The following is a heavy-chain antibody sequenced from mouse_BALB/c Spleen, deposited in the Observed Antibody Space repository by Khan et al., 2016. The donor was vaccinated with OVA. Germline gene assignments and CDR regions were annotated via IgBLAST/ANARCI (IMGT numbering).Heavy chain of an antibody. V-gene: IGHV1-80*01. Sequence: QVQLQQSGAELVRPGSSVKISCKASGYAFSTYWMNWVKQRPGQGLEWIGQIYPVDGDTNYNGKFKGKATLTADKSSSTVYMQLSSLASEDSAVYFCTRSVYYDYDEGNYYAMDYWGQGTSVTVSS. CDR2: IYPVDGDT. CDR3: TRSVYYDYDEGNYYAMDY. CDR1: GYAFSTYW. J-gene: IGHJ4*01. D-gene: IGHD2-4*01.